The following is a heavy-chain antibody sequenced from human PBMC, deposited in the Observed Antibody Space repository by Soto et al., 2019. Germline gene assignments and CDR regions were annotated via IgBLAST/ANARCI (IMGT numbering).Heavy chain of an antibody. J-gene: IGHJ4*02. CDR3: AKDLTMIVVVTIFDY. D-gene: IGHD3-22*01. V-gene: IGHV3-30*18. CDR1: GFTFISYG. CDR2: ISYDGSNK. Sequence: PGWSLRLSCAASGFTFISYGMHWVRQAPGKGPEWVAVISYDGSNKYYADSVKGRFTISRDNSKNTLYLQMNSLRAEDTAVYYCAKDLTMIVVVTIFDYWGQGTLVTVSS.